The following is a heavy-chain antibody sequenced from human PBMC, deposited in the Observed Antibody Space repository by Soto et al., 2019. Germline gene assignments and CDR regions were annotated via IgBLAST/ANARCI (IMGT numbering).Heavy chain of an antibody. CDR2: ISAYSGVT. V-gene: IGHV1-18*01. D-gene: IGHD3-22*01. Sequence: ASVKVSCKSSGYTFSSYGVSWVRQAPGQGLEWLGWISAYSGVTNFAQKFQGRVTMTRDTSTSTFHMELSSLTSEDTAVYYCAGLYHYDSSGYYDYWGQGTLVTVSS. CDR3: AGLYHYDSSGYYDY. CDR1: GYTFSSYG. J-gene: IGHJ4*02.